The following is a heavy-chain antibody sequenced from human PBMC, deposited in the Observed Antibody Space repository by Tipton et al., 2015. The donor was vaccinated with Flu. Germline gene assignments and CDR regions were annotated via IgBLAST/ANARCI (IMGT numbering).Heavy chain of an antibody. Sequence: TLSLTCSVSDGSISSYYWSWIRQPPGKGLEWIGYVFYTGSTDYNPSLQSRVTISVDTSNNQFSLELISVTAADTAVYYCARERGQLEGHVYYYYGMDVWGQGTTVTVS. V-gene: IGHV4-59*01. J-gene: IGHJ6*02. CDR3: ARERGQLEGHVYYYYGMDV. D-gene: IGHD1-1*01. CDR2: VFYTGST. CDR1: DGSISSYY.